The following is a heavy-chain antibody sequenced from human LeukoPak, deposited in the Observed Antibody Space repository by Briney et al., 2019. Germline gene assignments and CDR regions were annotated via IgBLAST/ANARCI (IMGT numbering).Heavy chain of an antibody. CDR2: ISSSSSYI. CDR3: AIDMYSYGPNDY. D-gene: IGHD5-18*01. CDR1: GFTFSSYS. Sequence: GGSLRLSCAASGFTFSSYSMNWVRQAPGKGLEWVSSISSSSSYIYYADSVKGRFTISRDNAKNSLYLQMNSLRAEDTAVYYCAIDMYSYGPNDYWGQGTLVTVSS. V-gene: IGHV3-21*01. J-gene: IGHJ4*02.